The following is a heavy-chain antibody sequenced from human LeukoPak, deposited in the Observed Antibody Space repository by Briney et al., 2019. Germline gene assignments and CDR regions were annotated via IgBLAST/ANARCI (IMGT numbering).Heavy chain of an antibody. V-gene: IGHV1-2*02. J-gene: IGHJ3*02. CDR2: IYPNSGGT. CDR1: GYAFTGHY. CDR3: ASFHDDTTGYYYVDAFDI. D-gene: IGHD3-22*01. Sequence: ASVKVSCKASGYAFTGHYMHWVRQAPGQGLEWMGWIYPNSGGTNYAQKFQGRVTMTRDTSISTAYMELSRLRSDDTAVYYCASFHDDTTGYYYVDAFDIWGQGTLVTVSS.